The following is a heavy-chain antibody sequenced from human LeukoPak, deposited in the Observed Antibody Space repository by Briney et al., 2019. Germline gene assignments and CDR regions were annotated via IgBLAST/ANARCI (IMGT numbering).Heavy chain of an antibody. CDR2: INSDGSST. J-gene: IGHJ3*02. D-gene: IGHD3-3*01. V-gene: IGHV3-74*01. Sequence: GGSLRLSCAASGFTFSSYWMHWVRQVPGKGLGWVSRINSDGSSTIYVDSVKGRFTISRDNAKNSLYLQMNSLRAEDTAVYYCARFFHAFDIWGQGTMVTVSS. CDR3: ARFFHAFDI. CDR1: GFTFSSYW.